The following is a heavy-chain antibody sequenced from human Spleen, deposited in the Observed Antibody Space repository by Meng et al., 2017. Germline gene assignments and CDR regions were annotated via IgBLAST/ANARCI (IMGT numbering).Heavy chain of an antibody. Sequence: QVQLQQWGAGLLKPSETLSLICAVYDGSFSDYYWSWIRQPPGKGLEWIGEINHSGSTNYNPSLKSRVTISVDTSKNQFSLKLSSVTAADTAVYYCARPGGELGIHNWFDPWGQGTLVTVSS. V-gene: IGHV4-34*01. CDR3: ARPGGELGIHNWFDP. CDR1: DGSFSDYY. J-gene: IGHJ5*02. CDR2: INHSGST. D-gene: IGHD7-27*01.